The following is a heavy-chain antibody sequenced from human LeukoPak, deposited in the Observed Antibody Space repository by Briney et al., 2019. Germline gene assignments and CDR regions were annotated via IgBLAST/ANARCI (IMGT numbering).Heavy chain of an antibody. Sequence: GGSLRLSCAASGFTFSSYGMSWVRQAPGKGLEWVSALSGSGSTTYYADSVKGRFTISRDNSKNTVFLQMNSLRVEDTAVYYCAKAGYSSSWPFDYWGQGTQVTVSS. J-gene: IGHJ4*02. D-gene: IGHD6-13*01. V-gene: IGHV3-23*01. CDR3: AKAGYSSSWPFDY. CDR2: LSGSGSTT. CDR1: GFTFSSYG.